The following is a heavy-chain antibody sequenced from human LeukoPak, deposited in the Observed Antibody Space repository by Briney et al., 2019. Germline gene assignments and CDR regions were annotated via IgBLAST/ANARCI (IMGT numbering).Heavy chain of an antibody. CDR3: AREIVGAIKSYFDY. CDR2: IRQDGGLK. Sequence: PGGSLRLSCTASGFTFSSYWVSWVRQAPGKGLEWVANIRQDGGLKHYVDSVKGRFTISRDNAENSLYLQMNSLRAEDTAVYYCAREIVGAIKSYFDYWGQGTLVTASS. D-gene: IGHD1-26*01. J-gene: IGHJ4*02. CDR1: GFTFSSYW. V-gene: IGHV3-7*01.